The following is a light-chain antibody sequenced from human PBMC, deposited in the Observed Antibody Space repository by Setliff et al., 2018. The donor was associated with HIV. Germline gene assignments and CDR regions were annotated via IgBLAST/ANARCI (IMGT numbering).Light chain of an antibody. V-gene: IGLV2-23*01. Sequence: QSALTQPASVSGSPGQSITISCTGTSSDLGSYHLVSWYQHHPGKAPKLMIYEGSQRPSGVSTRFSGSTSGDTASLTIAGLQAEDEADYYCCSYVAGSHHVFGTGTKVTVL. CDR1: SSDLGSYHL. J-gene: IGLJ1*01. CDR2: EGS. CDR3: CSYVAGSHHV.